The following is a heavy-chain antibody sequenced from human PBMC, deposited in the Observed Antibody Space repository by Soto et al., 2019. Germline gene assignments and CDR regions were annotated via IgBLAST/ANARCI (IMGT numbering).Heavy chain of an antibody. CDR3: ARARITMVREVIKYNMDV. Sequence: SETLSLTCAVYGGSFSGYYWSWIRQPPEKGLEWIGEMNHSGNTDQNPSLKSRVSISVDTSKNQFSLKLSSVTAADTGIYYCARARITMVREVIKYNMDVWGQGTTVTVSS. D-gene: IGHD3-10*01. V-gene: IGHV4-34*01. CDR2: MNHSGNT. J-gene: IGHJ6*02. CDR1: GGSFSGYY.